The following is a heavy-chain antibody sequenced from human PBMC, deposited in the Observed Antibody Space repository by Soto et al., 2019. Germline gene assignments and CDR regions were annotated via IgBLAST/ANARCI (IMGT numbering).Heavy chain of an antibody. CDR1: GYTFTGYY. V-gene: IGHV1-2*02. CDR3: ARVSRMVRGVITRPTYFDY. J-gene: IGHJ4*02. Sequence: GASVKVSCKASGYTFTGYYMHWVRQAPGQGLEWMGWINANSGGTNYAQKLQGRVTMTTDTSTSTAYMELRRLRSDDTAVYYCARVSRMVRGVITRPTYFDYWGQGTLVTVSS. D-gene: IGHD3-10*01. CDR2: INANSGGT.